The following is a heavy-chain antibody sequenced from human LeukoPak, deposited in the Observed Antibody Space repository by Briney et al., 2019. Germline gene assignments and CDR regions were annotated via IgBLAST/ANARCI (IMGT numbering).Heavy chain of an antibody. CDR3: ARAERGIATGVGRYYYYGMDV. CDR1: GYTFTSYD. J-gene: IGHJ6*01. V-gene: IGHV1-8*01. Sequence: ASVKVSCKASGYTFTSYDINWVRQATGQGLEWMAWMNPNSGNTGYAQKFQGRFTMTRNTSISTAYMQLSSLRSEDTAVYYCARAERGIATGVGRYYYYGMDVWGQGTTVTVSS. D-gene: IGHD1-14*01. CDR2: MNPNSGNT.